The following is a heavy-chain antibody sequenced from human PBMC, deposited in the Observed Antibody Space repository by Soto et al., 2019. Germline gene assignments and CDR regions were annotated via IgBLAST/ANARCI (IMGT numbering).Heavy chain of an antibody. CDR3: ARGDIAPAGFAGFDS. V-gene: IGHV4-59*01. CDR1: GGSISGYY. D-gene: IGHD2-15*01. Sequence: QVQLQESGPGLVKPSETLSLTCAVSGGSISGYYWSWIRQPPGKGLEWIGYIFYSGTTNYNPSLRSRVSISVDTAKYLFSLRLSSVIAADTAVYYCARGDIAPAGFAGFDSWGQGTLVTVSS. CDR2: IFYSGTT. J-gene: IGHJ4*02.